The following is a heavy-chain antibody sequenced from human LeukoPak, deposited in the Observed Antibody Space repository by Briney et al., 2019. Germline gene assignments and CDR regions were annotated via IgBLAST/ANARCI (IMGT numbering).Heavy chain of an antibody. J-gene: IGHJ3*02. D-gene: IGHD6-13*01. CDR2: IYTSGNT. Sequence: SETLSLTCTVSGDSISSYYWSWIRQPAGKGLEWIGRIYTSGNTNYNPSLTSRVTMSVDTSKNQFSLKLSSVTAADTAVYYCARAKQQLAGGAFDIWGQGTMVTVSS. V-gene: IGHV4-4*07. CDR3: ARAKQQLAGGAFDI. CDR1: GDSISSYY.